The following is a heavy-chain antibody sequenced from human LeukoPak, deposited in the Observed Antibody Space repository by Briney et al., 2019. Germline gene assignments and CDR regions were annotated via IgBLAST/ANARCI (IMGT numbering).Heavy chain of an antibody. CDR1: GYTLTELS. V-gene: IGHV1-24*01. D-gene: IGHD6-13*01. Sequence: GASVKVSCKVSGYTLTELSMHWVRQAPGKGLEWMGGFDPEDGETIYAQRFQGRVTMTEDTSTDTAYMELSSLRSEDTAVYYCAGWTRGQQRVPEYFQHWGQGTLVTVSS. CDR2: FDPEDGET. CDR3: AGWTRGQQRVPEYFQH. J-gene: IGHJ1*01.